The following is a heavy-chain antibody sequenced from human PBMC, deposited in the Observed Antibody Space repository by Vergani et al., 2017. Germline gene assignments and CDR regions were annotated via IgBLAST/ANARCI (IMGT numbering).Heavy chain of an antibody. J-gene: IGHJ6*03. D-gene: IGHD1-1*01. V-gene: IGHV3-33*06. Sequence: QVQLVESGGGVVQPGRSLRLSCAASGFTFSSYAMHWVRQAPGKGLEWVAVIWYDGSNKYYADSVKGRFTISRDNSKNTLYLQMNSLRAEDTAVYYCAKDGTDNPLYYYMDVWGKGP. CDR1: GFTFSSYA. CDR3: AKDGTDNPLYYYMDV. CDR2: IWYDGSNK.